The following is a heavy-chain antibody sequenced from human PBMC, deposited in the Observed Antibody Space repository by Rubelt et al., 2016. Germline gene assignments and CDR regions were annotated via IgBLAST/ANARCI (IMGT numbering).Heavy chain of an antibody. CDR1: GYTFKRYA. Sequence: QVQLVQSGAEVKKPGASVKVSCKASGYTFKRYAISWVRQAPGQGLEWMGAVMPIFGTANYEQKFRGRVTITADESTTTAYMELRSLRSEDTAMYYCVRDGGNHQFDYWGQGTLVTVSS. J-gene: IGHJ4*02. CDR3: VRDGGNHQFDY. CDR2: VMPIFGTA. V-gene: IGHV1-69*13. D-gene: IGHD4-23*01.